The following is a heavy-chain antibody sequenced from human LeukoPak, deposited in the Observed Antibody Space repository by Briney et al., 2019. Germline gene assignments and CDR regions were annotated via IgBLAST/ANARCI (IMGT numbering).Heavy chain of an antibody. CDR3: ARVRYYYDSSGSNTLDY. Sequence: ASVKVSCKASGYTFTGYYMHWVRQAPGQGLEWMGWINPNSGGTNYAQKFQGRVTMTRDTSISTAYMELSRLRSDDMAVYYCARVRYYYDSSGSNTLDYWGQGTLVTVSS. CDR1: GYTFTGYY. CDR2: INPNSGGT. V-gene: IGHV1-2*02. J-gene: IGHJ4*02. D-gene: IGHD3-22*01.